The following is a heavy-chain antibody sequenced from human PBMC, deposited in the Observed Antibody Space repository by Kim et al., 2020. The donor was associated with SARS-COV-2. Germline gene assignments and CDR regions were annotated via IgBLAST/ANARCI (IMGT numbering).Heavy chain of an antibody. V-gene: IGHV5-51*01. CDR3: ARSQYQRDYYYYMDV. Sequence: GESLKISCKGSGYSFTSYWIGWVRQMPGKGLEWMGIIYPGDSDTRYSPSFQGQVTISADKSISTAYLQWSSLKASDTAMYYCARSQYQRDYYYYMDVWGKGTTVTVSS. CDR1: GYSFTSYW. CDR2: IYPGDSDT. J-gene: IGHJ6*03. D-gene: IGHD2-2*01.